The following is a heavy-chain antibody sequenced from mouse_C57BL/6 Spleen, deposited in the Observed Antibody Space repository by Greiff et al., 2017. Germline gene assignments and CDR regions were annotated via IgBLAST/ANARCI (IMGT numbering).Heavy chain of an antibody. V-gene: IGHV1-15*01. CDR3: TRSPYYYGSSIYFDY. CDR1: GYTFTDYE. Sequence: VKLQESGAELVRPGASVTLSCKASGYTFTDYEMHWVKQTPVHGLEWIGAIDPETGGTAYNQKFKGKAILTADKSSSTAYMALRSLTSEDSAVYYCTRSPYYYGSSIYFDYWGQGTTLTVSS. D-gene: IGHD1-1*01. CDR2: IDPETGGT. J-gene: IGHJ2*01.